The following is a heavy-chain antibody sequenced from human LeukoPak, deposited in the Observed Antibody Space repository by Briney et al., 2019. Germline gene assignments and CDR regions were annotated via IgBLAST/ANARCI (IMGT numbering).Heavy chain of an antibody. J-gene: IGHJ4*02. V-gene: IGHV3-23*01. CDR2: ISGSGGST. CDR3: AKHLYSSSSSPFDY. Sequence: GGSLRLSCAASGFTVSSNYMSWVRQAPGKGLEWVSAISGSGGSTYYADSVKGRFTISRDNSKNTLYLQMNSLRAEDTAVYYCAKHLYSSSSSPFDYWGQGTLVTVSS. D-gene: IGHD6-6*01. CDR1: GFTVSSNY.